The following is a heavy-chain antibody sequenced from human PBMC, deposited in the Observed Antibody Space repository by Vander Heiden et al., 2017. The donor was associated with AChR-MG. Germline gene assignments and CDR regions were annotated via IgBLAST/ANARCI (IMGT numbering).Heavy chain of an antibody. Sequence: QGQLVESGAEVKKPGDSVKVSCTASGYTFTSDGISWVRQAPGQGLDGMGRISAYNSNTTYAKKLQGRSTMTTDTSTSTAYMELRGLRSDETAVYYCARDRAYSGYDSARWGIDYWGQGTLVTVSS. V-gene: IGHV1-18*01. CDR1: GYTFTSDG. CDR2: ISAYNSNT. CDR3: ARDRAYSGYDSARWGIDY. J-gene: IGHJ4*02. D-gene: IGHD5-12*01.